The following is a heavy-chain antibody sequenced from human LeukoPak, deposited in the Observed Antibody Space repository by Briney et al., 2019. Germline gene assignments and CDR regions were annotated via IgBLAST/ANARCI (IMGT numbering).Heavy chain of an antibody. V-gene: IGHV1-2*02. CDR2: MNPNNGVT. D-gene: IGHD5/OR15-5a*01. Sequence: ASVKVSCKTSGYTFTGYYVHWVRQAPGQGLEWMGWMNPNNGVTNYAQKFQGRVTMTRDTSISTVYMELSSLISDDTVVYYCARDVSSLERNDAFDIWGQGTMVTVSS. CDR1: GYTFTGYY. CDR3: ARDVSSLERNDAFDI. J-gene: IGHJ3*02.